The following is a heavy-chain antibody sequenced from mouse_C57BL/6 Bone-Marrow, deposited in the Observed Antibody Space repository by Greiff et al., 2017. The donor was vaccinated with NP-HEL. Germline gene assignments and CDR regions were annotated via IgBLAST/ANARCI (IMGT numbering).Heavy chain of an antibody. V-gene: IGHV1-55*01. CDR2: IYPGSGST. J-gene: IGHJ4*01. Sequence: VQLQQPGAELVKPGASVKMSCKASGYTFTSYWITWVKQRPGQGLEWIGDIYPGSGSTNYNEKFKSKATLTVDTSSSTAYMQLSSLTSEDSAVYYCARDGSSLSAMDYWGQGTSVTVSS. D-gene: IGHD1-1*01. CDR1: GYTFTSYW. CDR3: ARDGSSLSAMDY.